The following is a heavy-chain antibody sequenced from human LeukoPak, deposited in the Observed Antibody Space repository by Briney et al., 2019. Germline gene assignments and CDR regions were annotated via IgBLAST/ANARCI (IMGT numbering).Heavy chain of an antibody. CDR2: IYYSGST. V-gene: IGHV4-39*01. CDR3: ARHSGSGRTDWFDP. CDR1: GGSISSSSYY. J-gene: IGHJ5*02. Sequence: SDTLSLTCTVCGGSISSSSYYWGGIRQPPGKGLERIGSIYYSGSTYYNPSLKSRVTISVDTSKNQFSLKLSSVTAADAALYYCARHSGSGRTDWFDPWGQGTLVTVSS.